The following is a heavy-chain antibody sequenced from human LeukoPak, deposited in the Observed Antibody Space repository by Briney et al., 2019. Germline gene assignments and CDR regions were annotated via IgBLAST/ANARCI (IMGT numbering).Heavy chain of an antibody. Sequence: SETLSLTCTVSGGSISSSSYYWGWIRQPPGKGLEWIGSIYYSGSTYYNPSLKSRVTISVDTSKNQCSLKLSSVTAADTAVYYCASIAVAGQGRYGMDVWGQGTTVTVSS. CDR2: IYYSGST. CDR1: GGSISSSSYY. J-gene: IGHJ6*02. V-gene: IGHV4-39*01. D-gene: IGHD6-19*01. CDR3: ASIAVAGQGRYGMDV.